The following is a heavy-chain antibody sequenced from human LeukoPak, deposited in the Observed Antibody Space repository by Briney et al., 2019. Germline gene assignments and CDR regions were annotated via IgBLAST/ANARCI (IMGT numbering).Heavy chain of an antibody. V-gene: IGHV1-2*02. D-gene: IGHD6-19*01. CDR2: INPNSGGT. Sequence: ASVKVSCKASGYTFTGYYMHWVRQAPGQGLEWMGWINPNSGGTNYAQKFQGRVTMTRDTSISTACMELSRLRSDDTAVYYCARELAVLKQDIAVAGTWGQGTLVTVSS. J-gene: IGHJ4*02. CDR3: ARELAVLKQDIAVAGT. CDR1: GYTFTGYY.